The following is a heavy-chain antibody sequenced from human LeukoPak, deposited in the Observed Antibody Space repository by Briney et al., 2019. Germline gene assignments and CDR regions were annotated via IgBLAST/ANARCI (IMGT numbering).Heavy chain of an antibody. V-gene: IGHV1-46*01. CDR2: INPSGGST. Sequence: ASVKVSCKASGYTFTSYYTHWVRHAPRQGLEWMGIINPSGGSTSYAQKFQGRVTMTRDTSTSTVYMELSSLRSEDTAVYYCATLSGDDAFDIWGQGTMVTVSS. J-gene: IGHJ3*02. D-gene: IGHD3-10*01. CDR3: ATLSGDDAFDI. CDR1: GYTFTSYY.